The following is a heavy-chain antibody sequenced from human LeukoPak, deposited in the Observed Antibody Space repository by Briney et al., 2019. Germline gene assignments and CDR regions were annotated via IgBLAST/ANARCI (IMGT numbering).Heavy chain of an antibody. D-gene: IGHD2-15*01. CDR2: ICNSGST. CDR3: ARDVGGGSFFDY. V-gene: IGHV4-59*01. J-gene: IGHJ4*02. CDR1: GGSISSFY. Sequence: SETLSLTCTVSGGSISSFYWGWIRQPPGKGLEWIGYICNSGSTDYNPSLKSRVTISVDTSKNQFSLKLSSVTAADTAVYYCARDVGGGSFFDYWGQGTLVTVSS.